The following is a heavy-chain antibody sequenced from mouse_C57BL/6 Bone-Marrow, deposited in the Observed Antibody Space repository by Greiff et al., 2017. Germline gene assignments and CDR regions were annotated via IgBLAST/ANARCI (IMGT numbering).Heavy chain of an antibody. D-gene: IGHD1-1*01. CDR2: IYPVSGET. CDR1: GYTFTDYV. Sequence: QVQLKQSGAELASPGASVTLSCKASGYTFTDYVMTWVKQRPGQGLEWIGRIYPVSGETNYNQKFMGKATFSVDPSSSTVYMVLNSLTSEDPAVYYGGRPGISTVVATEYFDVWGTGTTVTVSS. J-gene: IGHJ1*03. CDR3: GRPGISTVVATEYFDV. V-gene: IGHV1-11*01.